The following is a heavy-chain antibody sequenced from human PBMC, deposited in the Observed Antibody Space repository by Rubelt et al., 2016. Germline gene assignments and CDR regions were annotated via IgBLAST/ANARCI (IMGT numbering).Heavy chain of an antibody. V-gene: IGHV1-18*01. CDR3: ARTLGSSYSVLGY. CDR1: GYPFTSFG. J-gene: IGHJ4*02. CDR2: ISAYKGDT. Sequence: QVQLVQSGPEVKKPGASVKVSCKASGYPFTSFGIGWVRQAPGQGLEGIGWISAYKGDTKLAQNCQGRVTMATDTSTGTVYMELRGLRSDGTAVYYCARTLGSSYSVLGYWGQGTLVTVSS. D-gene: IGHD6-6*01.